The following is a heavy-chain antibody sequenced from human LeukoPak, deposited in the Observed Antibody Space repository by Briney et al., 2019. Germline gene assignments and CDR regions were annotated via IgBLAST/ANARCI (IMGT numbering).Heavy chain of an antibody. Sequence: SQTLSLTCVISGDSVSSNRAAWNWIRQSPSKGLEWLGRTYYRSKWYTDYAVSVKSRLTVNPDTFKNQFSLQLNSVTPEDTAVYYCASGGTTIAGMDVWGQGTTVTVSS. V-gene: IGHV6-1*01. CDR3: ASGGTTIAGMDV. CDR2: TYYRSKWYT. J-gene: IGHJ6*02. D-gene: IGHD1-1*01. CDR1: GDSVSSNRAA.